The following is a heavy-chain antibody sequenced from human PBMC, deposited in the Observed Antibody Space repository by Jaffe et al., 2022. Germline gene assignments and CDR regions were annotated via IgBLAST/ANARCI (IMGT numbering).Heavy chain of an antibody. CDR2: ISGSGGST. D-gene: IGHD3-10*01. V-gene: IGHV3-23*01. CDR3: AKLGPPYFRELFEQEYRPRGAVGY. Sequence: EVQLLESGGGLVQPGGSLRLSCAASGFTFSSYAMSWVRQAPGKGLEWVSAISGSGGSTYYADSVKGRFTISRDNSKNTLYLQMNSLRAEDTAVYYCAKLGPPYFRELFEQEYRPRGAVGYWGQGTLVTVSS. J-gene: IGHJ4*02. CDR1: GFTFSSYA.